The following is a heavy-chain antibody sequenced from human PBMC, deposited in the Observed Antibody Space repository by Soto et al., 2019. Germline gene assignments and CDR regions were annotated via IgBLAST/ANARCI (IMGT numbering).Heavy chain of an antibody. D-gene: IGHD3-10*01. CDR2: ISGSGGST. CDR3: AKEPNRITYYYGSGSPDDAFGI. J-gene: IGHJ3*02. CDR1: GFTFSSYA. V-gene: IGHV3-23*01. Sequence: EVQLLESGGGLVQPGGSLRLSCAASGFTFSSYAMSWVRQAPGKGLEWVSAISGSGGSTYYADSVKGRFTISRDNSKNTLYLQMNSLRAEDTAVYYCAKEPNRITYYYGSGSPDDAFGIWGQGTMVTVSS.